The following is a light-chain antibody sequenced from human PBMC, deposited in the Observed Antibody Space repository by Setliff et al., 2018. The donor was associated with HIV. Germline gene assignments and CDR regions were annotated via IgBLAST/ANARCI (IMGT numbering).Light chain of an antibody. J-gene: IGKJ4*01. CDR3: QQFNDWPLT. CDR2: DAI. CDR1: QSVRIH. V-gene: IGKV3-15*01. Sequence: TLSVSPGERATLSCRASQSVRIHLAWYQQKPGQAPRLLIHDAITRATGIPARFSGSGSGTEFTLTISSLQSEDFAVYYCQQFNDWPLTFGGGTKVDIK.